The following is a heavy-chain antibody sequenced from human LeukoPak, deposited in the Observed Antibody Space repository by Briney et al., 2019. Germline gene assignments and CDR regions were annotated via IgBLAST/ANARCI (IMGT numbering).Heavy chain of an antibody. CDR2: INGDGSST. D-gene: IGHD4-23*01. V-gene: IGHV3-74*01. Sequence: TGGSLRLSCAASGFSFSSYWMHWVRHAPGEGRVPVSRINGDGSSTAYADSVKGRFTISRDNAKNTVYLHMNSLRVEDTAVYYCVRERYSRYGGHDYWGQGTLVTVSS. CDR1: GFSFSSYW. CDR3: VRERYSRYGGHDY. J-gene: IGHJ4*02.